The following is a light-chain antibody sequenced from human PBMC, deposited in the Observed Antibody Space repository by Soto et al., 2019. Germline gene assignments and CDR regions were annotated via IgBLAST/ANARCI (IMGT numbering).Light chain of an antibody. CDR3: AAWDDSLNGYV. J-gene: IGLJ1*01. CDR1: NSNIGSYT. V-gene: IGLV1-44*01. Sequence: QSVLTQPPSASGTPGQRVTISCFGSNSNIGSYTVNWYQQLPGTAPKLLIHANNQRPSGVPDRFSGSKSGTSASLAISWLQSEEADYYCAAWDDSLNGYVFGTGTKVTVL. CDR2: ANN.